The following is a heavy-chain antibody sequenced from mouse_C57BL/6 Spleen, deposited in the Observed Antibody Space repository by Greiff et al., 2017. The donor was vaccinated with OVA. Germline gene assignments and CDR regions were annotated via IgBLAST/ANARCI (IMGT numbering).Heavy chain of an antibody. CDR3: AQSGAMDY. Sequence: VQLQQPGAELVKPGASVKLSCKASGYTFTSYWMQWVKQRPGQGLEWIGEIDPSDSYTNYNQKFKGKATLTVDTSSSTAYMRLSSLTSEDSAVYYCAQSGAMDYWGQGTSVTVSS. CDR1: GYTFTSYW. D-gene: IGHD3-1*01. V-gene: IGHV1-50*01. CDR2: IDPSDSYT. J-gene: IGHJ4*01.